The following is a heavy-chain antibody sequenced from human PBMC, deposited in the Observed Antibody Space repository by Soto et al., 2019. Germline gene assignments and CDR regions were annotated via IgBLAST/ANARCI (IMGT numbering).Heavy chain of an antibody. CDR1: GFTFSSYW. J-gene: IGHJ3*02. V-gene: IGHV3-7*01. CDR3: ARGHYDSSGYYPGAFDI. CDR2: IKQDGSEK. Sequence: GGSLRLSCAASGFTFSSYWMSWVRQAPGKGLEWVANIKQDGSEKYYVDSVKGRFTISRDNAKNSLYLQMNSLRAEDTAVYYCARGHYDSSGYYPGAFDIWGQGTMVTVSS. D-gene: IGHD3-22*01.